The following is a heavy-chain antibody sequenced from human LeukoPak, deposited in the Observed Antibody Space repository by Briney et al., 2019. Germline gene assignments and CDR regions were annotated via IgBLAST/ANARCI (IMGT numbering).Heavy chain of an antibody. D-gene: IGHD3-10*01. CDR1: GGTFSSYA. CDR2: IIPIFGTA. CDR3: ARWTVSGSGSYAFDI. J-gene: IGHJ3*02. V-gene: IGHV1-69*13. Sequence: ASVKASCKASGGTFSSYAISWVRQAPGQGLEWMGGIIPIFGTANYAQKFQGRVTITADESTSTAYMELSSLRSEDTAVYYCARWTVSGSGSYAFDIWGQGTMVTVSS.